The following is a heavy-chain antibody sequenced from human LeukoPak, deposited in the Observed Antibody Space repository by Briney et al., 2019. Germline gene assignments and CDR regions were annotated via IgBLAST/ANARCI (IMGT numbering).Heavy chain of an antibody. V-gene: IGHV3-48*03. J-gene: IGHJ2*01. CDR2: ISSSGSTI. CDR1: GFTFSSCE. D-gene: IGHD3-9*01. CDR3: ARSRLTKGYFDL. Sequence: GGSLRLSCAASGFTFSSCEMNWVRQAPGKGLEWVSYISSSGSTIYYADSVKGRFTISRDNAKNSLYLQMNSLRAEDTAVYYCARSRLTKGYFDLWGRGTLVTVSS.